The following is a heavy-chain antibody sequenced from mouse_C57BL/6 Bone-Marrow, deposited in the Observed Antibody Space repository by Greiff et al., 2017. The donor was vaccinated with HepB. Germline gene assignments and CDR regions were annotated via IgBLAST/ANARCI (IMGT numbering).Heavy chain of an antibody. CDR3: AREGEIYYYGSRYFDV. CDR2: INPYNGDT. V-gene: IGHV1-20*01. D-gene: IGHD1-1*01. Sequence: VQLQQSGPELVKPGDSVKISCKASGYSFTGYFMNWVMQSHGKSLEWIGRINPYNGDTFYNQKFKGKATLTVDKSSSTAHMELRSLTSEDSAVYYCAREGEIYYYGSRYFDVWGTGTTVTVSS. J-gene: IGHJ1*03. CDR1: GYSFTGYF.